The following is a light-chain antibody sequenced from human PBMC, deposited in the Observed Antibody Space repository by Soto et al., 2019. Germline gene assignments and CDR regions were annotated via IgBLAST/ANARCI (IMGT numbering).Light chain of an antibody. CDR1: QRVSSH. Sequence: ETVMSQSPFTLSVSTGDTATLSCRASQRVSSHLAWYQQKPGQAPRLLIYAASTRATGIPVRFSGSGSETEFTLTIRSLQSEDFAVYYCQQYSNWPPITFGQGTRLEIK. J-gene: IGKJ5*01. CDR2: AAS. V-gene: IGKV3-15*01. CDR3: QQYSNWPPIT.